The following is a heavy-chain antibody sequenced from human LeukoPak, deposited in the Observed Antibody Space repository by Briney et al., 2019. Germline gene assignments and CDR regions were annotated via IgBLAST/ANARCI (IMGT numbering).Heavy chain of an antibody. CDR3: ARGPYDRGYCSGGSCYSSPYYFDY. Sequence: PSETLSLTCAVYGGPFSGYYWSWIRQPPGKGLEWIGEINHSGSTNYNPSLKSRVTISVDTSKNQFSLKLSSVTAADTAVYYCARGPYDRGYCSGGSCYSSPYYFDYWGQGTLVTVSS. CDR2: INHSGST. CDR1: GGPFSGYY. D-gene: IGHD2-15*01. J-gene: IGHJ4*02. V-gene: IGHV4-34*01.